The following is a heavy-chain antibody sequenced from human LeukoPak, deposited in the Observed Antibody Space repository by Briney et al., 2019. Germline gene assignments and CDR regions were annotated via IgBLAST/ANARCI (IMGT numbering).Heavy chain of an antibody. CDR1: GGSFSGYY. D-gene: IGHD6-19*01. CDR2: INQSGVT. Sequence: KPSETLSLTCAVYGGSFSGYYWSWIRQSPRKGLEWLGEINQSGVTNYNPSLRGRATIAVDPSKNQFSLRLGSLTAADTAIYYCARERAVADYYYYMDVWGKGTTVIVSS. V-gene: IGHV4-34*01. CDR3: ARERAVADYYYYMDV. J-gene: IGHJ6*03.